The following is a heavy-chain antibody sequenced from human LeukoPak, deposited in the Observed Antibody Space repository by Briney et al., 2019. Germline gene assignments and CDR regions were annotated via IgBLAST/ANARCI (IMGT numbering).Heavy chain of an antibody. V-gene: IGHV4-30-4*01. Sequence: SETLSLTCTVSGGSISSGDYYWSWIRQPPGKCLEWIGYIYYSGSTYYNPSLKSRVTISVDTSKNQFSLKLSSVTAADTAVYYCARAMLRSGFDYWGQGTLVTVSS. CDR2: IYYSGST. D-gene: IGHD3-3*01. CDR3: ARAMLRSGFDY. CDR1: GGSISSGDYY. J-gene: IGHJ4*02.